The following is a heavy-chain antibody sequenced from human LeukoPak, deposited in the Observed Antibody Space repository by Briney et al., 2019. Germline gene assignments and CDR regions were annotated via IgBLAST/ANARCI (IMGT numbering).Heavy chain of an antibody. D-gene: IGHD3-10*01. V-gene: IGHV3-33*06. CDR2: IWYDGSNK. J-gene: IGHJ4*02. CDR1: GFTFSSYG. CDR3: AKDRMVRGVKEYYFDY. Sequence: GRSLRLSCAASGFTFSSYGMHWVRQAPGKGLEWVAVIWYDGSNKYYADSVKGRFTISRDNSKNTLYLQMNSLRAEDTAVYYCAKDRMVRGVKEYYFDYWGQGTLVTVSS.